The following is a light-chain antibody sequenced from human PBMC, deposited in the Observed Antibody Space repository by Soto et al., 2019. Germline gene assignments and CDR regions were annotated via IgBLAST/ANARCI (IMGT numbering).Light chain of an antibody. Sequence: IGSTQSPGTLSLSPGQRATLSCRASQSVTSSYLAWYQQKPGQAPRLLIYGASTRATAIPARFSGSGSGTEFPLTISSLQSEDFAVYFCQQYDNWPYTFGQGTKVDI. CDR2: GAS. CDR1: QSVTSSY. J-gene: IGKJ2*01. CDR3: QQYDNWPYT. V-gene: IGKV3-15*01.